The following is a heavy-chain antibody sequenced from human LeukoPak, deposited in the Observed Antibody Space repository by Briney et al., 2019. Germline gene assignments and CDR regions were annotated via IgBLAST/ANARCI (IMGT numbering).Heavy chain of an antibody. V-gene: IGHV4-59*01. J-gene: IGHJ4*02. Sequence: SETLSLTCTVSGGSISSYYWSWIRQPPGKGLEWIGYIYYSGSTNYNPSLKSRVTISVDTSKNQFSLKLSSVTAADTAVYYCARVTHSSTWYEDYWGQGILVTVSS. CDR2: IYYSGST. CDR3: ARVTHSSTWYEDY. CDR1: GGSISSYY. D-gene: IGHD6-13*01.